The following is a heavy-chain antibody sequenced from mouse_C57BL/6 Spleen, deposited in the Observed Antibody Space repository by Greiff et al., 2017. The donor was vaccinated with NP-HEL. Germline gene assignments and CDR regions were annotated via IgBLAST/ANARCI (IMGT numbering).Heavy chain of an antibody. CDR1: GYTFTDYE. CDR3: TRSSFYDYETWFAY. CDR2: IDPETGGT. J-gene: IGHJ3*01. Sequence: QVQLQQSGAELVRPGASVTLSCKASGYTFTDYEMHWVKQTPVPGLEWIGAIDPETGGTAYNQKFKGKAILTADKSSSTAYMELRSLTSEDSAVYYCTRSSFYDYETWFAYWGQGTLVTVSA. V-gene: IGHV1-15*01. D-gene: IGHD2-4*01.